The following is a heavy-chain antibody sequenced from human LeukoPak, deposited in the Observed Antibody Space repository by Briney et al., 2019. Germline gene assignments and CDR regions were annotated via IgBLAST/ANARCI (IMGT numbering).Heavy chain of an antibody. CDR3: ARSSRGAAAGFDY. Sequence: GASVNLSCNASGYTFTSYGISWVRQAPGQGLEWMGWISAYDGNTNYAQKLQGRVTMTTDTYTSTAYMELRSLRSDDTAVYYCARSSRGAAAGFDYWGQGTLVTVSS. CDR1: GYTFTSYG. J-gene: IGHJ4*02. D-gene: IGHD6-13*01. CDR2: ISAYDGNT. V-gene: IGHV1-18*01.